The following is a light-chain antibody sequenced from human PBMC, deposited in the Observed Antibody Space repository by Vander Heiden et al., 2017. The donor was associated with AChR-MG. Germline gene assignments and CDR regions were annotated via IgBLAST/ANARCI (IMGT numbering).Light chain of an antibody. CDR2: EVT. V-gene: IGLV2-23*02. Sequence: QSALPQPASVSGSPGQSITLSCPGTSSDVGSYNLVSWYQNHPGKAPKLINYEVTQRPLGISSRFSGTKSGNTASLTISGLQAEDEADYFCCSFARGTMLGFGGGTKLT. J-gene: IGLJ3*02. CDR1: SSDVGSYNL. CDR3: CSFARGTMLG.